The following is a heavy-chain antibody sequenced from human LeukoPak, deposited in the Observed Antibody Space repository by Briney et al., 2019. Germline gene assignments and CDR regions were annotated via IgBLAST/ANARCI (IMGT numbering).Heavy chain of an antibody. V-gene: IGHV3-7*03. CDR3: AREVLLWFGELSGAFDI. CDR2: IKQDGSEK. D-gene: IGHD3-10*01. J-gene: IGHJ3*02. Sequence: GGSLRLSCAASGFTFSSYWMIWVRQAPGKGLEWVANIKQDGSEKYYVDSVKGRFTISRDNAKNSLYLQMNSLRAEDTAVYYCAREVLLWFGELSGAFDIWGQGTMVTVSS. CDR1: GFTFSSYW.